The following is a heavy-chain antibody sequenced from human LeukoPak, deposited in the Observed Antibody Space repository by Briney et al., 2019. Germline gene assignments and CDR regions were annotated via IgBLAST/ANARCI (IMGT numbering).Heavy chain of an antibody. J-gene: IGHJ6*03. Sequence: ASVKVSCKASGYTFTSYDINWVRQATGQGLEWMGWMNPNSGNTGYAQKFQGRVTITRNTSISTAYMELSSLRSEDTAVYYCGRGRSTYYDFWSGYYSYYYYMDVWGKGTTVTVSS. CDR3: GRGRSTYYDFWSGYYSYYYYMDV. CDR1: GYTFTSYD. CDR2: MNPNSGNT. V-gene: IGHV1-8*03. D-gene: IGHD3-3*01.